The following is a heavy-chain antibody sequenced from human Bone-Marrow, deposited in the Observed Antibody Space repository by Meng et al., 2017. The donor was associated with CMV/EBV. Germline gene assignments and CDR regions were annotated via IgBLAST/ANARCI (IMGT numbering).Heavy chain of an antibody. CDR3: ARARPRSPLEWFGPLGSDAFHI. J-gene: IGHJ3*02. CDR2: IRPDGGEQ. D-gene: IGHD3-10*01. Sequence: GGSLRLSCAASGFNFGNHWMSWVRQAPERGLEWVAAIRPDGGEQYYADSVQGRFNISRDNTKKSLSLQMNSLRAEDTAVYYCARARPRSPLEWFGPLGSDAFHIWGQGTMVTVSS. V-gene: IGHV3-7*01. CDR1: GFNFGNHW.